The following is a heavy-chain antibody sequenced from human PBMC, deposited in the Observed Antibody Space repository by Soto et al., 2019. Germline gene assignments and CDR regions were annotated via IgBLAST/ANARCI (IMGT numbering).Heavy chain of an antibody. J-gene: IGHJ4*02. D-gene: IGHD6-19*01. V-gene: IGHV4-61*01. Sequence: QVQLQESGPGLVKPSETLSLTCTVSGGSVSSGSYFWSWIRQPPGKGLEWIGYIYYSGSTNYNPSLKSRFTISVDTSKNQFSLKLSSVTAADTAVYYCGSYSSGWYDVSYWGQGSLVTVSS. CDR3: GSYSSGWYDVSY. CDR1: GGSVSSGSYF. CDR2: IYYSGST.